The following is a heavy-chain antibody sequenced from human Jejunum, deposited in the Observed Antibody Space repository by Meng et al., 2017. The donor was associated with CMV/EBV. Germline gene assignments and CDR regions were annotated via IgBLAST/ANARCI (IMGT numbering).Heavy chain of an antibody. CDR3: ARGLYGPDY. Sequence: SCAVSGFTFSDYWMHWVRQAPGKGLVWVSRINNDGGNTVYADSVKGRFTFSRDNAKKTLYLQMNSLRAEDTAVYYCARGLYGPDYWGQGTLVTVSS. CDR2: INNDGGNT. CDR1: GFTFSDYW. V-gene: IGHV3-74*01. J-gene: IGHJ4*02. D-gene: IGHD4-17*01.